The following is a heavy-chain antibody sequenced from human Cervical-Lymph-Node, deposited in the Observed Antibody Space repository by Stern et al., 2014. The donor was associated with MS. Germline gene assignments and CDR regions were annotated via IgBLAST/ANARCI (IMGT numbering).Heavy chain of an antibody. D-gene: IGHD6-13*01. CDR3: ARHQGGISAF. V-gene: IGHV1-69*01. Sequence: MQLVESGAEVKKPGSSVKVSCKASGDSFNNFDIGWVRQAPGQGPGWLGGITPLFGTANYAQRLQDRVTFTADESTSTAYMELSRLTSEDTAIYYCARHQGGISAFWGQGTLVTVSS. CDR1: GDSFNNFD. J-gene: IGHJ4*02. CDR2: ITPLFGTA.